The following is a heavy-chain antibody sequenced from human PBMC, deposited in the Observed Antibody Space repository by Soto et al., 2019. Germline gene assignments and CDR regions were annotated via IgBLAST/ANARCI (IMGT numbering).Heavy chain of an antibody. CDR2: IYPGDSDT. J-gene: IGHJ6*02. V-gene: IGHV5-51*01. CDR3: ARLNSYGDYPYYYGMDV. Sequence: PGESLKISCKGSGYSFTSYWIGWVRQMPGKGLEWMGIIYPGDSDTRYSPSFQGQVTISADKSISTAYLQWSSLKASDTAMYYCARLNSYGDYPYYYGMDVWGQGTTVTV. CDR1: GYSFTSYW. D-gene: IGHD4-17*01.